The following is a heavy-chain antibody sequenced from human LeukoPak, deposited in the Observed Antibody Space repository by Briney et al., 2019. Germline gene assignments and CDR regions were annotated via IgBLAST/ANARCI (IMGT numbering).Heavy chain of an antibody. CDR1: GYTFTSYG. V-gene: IGHV1-18*01. Sequence: ASVKVSCKASGYTFTSYGISWVRQAPGQGLEWMGWISAYNGNTNYAQKLQGRVTMTTDTSTSTAYMELRSLRSDDTAVYYCARDSRYSGYDLVGDAFDIWGQGTMVTVSS. CDR2: ISAYNGNT. CDR3: ARDSRYSGYDLVGDAFDI. D-gene: IGHD5-12*01. J-gene: IGHJ3*02.